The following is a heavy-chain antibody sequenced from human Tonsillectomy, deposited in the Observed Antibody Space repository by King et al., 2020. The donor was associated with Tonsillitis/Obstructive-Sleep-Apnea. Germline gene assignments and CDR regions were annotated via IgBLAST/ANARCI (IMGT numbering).Heavy chain of an antibody. CDR2: IYHSGRT. Sequence: VQLQESGPGLVKPSGTLSLTCAVSGGSISSSNWWSWVRKPPGKGLEWIGEIYHSGRTNYNPSLTSRVTISVDKSKNQFSLKLRSLNAAYTARYYCARDYWGLDCYLYNGFDPWGQGTLVTVSS. CDR3: ARDYWGLDCYLYNGFDP. CDR1: GGSISSSNW. J-gene: IGHJ5*02. V-gene: IGHV4-4*02. D-gene: IGHD2-21*01.